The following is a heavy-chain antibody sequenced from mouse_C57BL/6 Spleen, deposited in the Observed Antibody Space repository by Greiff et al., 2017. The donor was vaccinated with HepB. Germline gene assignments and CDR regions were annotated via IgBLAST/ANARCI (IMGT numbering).Heavy chain of an antibody. Sequence: QVQLQQSGAELVRPGASVTLSCKASGYTFTDYEMHWVKQTPVHGLEWIGAIDPETGGTAYNQKFKGKAILTADKSSSTAYMELRSLTSEDSAVYYCTRRQLWLSYYFDYWGQGTTLTVSS. CDR2: IDPETGGT. J-gene: IGHJ2*01. V-gene: IGHV1-15*01. D-gene: IGHD3-2*01. CDR3: TRRQLWLSYYFDY. CDR1: GYTFTDYE.